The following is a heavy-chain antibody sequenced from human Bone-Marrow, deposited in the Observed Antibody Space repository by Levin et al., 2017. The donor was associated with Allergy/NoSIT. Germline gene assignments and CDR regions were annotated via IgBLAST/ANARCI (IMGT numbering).Heavy chain of an antibody. CDR1: GFMFGDYV. J-gene: IGHJ4*02. V-gene: IGHV3-30*03. Sequence: GESLKISCAASGFMFGDYVMHWVRQAPGGGLEWVALMSPDGTNEYYGESVKGRFTISRDNSKNTVVLQLDSLRADDTAVYYCARDLSRQYYSFNFDWWGQGTLVTVSS. CDR3: ARDLSRQYYSFNFDW. CDR2: MSPDGTNE. D-gene: IGHD2/OR15-2a*01.